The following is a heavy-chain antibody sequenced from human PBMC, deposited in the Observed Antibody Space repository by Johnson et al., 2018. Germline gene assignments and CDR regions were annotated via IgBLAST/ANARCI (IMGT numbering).Heavy chain of an antibody. CDR3: AKDRGGVVPAGKGEYYCNGMDG. CDR1: GFTFDDYA. CDR2: ISWNSGSI. J-gene: IGHJ6*02. V-gene: IGHV3-9*01. D-gene: IGHD2-2*01. Sequence: VQLVQSGGGLVQPGRSLRLSCAASGFTFDDYAMHWVRQAPGKGLEWVSGISWNSGSIGSADSVKGRFTISRDNAKNSLYLKMNSVRAEDTALYYWAKDRGGVVPAGKGEYYCNGMDGGGQGTTVTVSS.